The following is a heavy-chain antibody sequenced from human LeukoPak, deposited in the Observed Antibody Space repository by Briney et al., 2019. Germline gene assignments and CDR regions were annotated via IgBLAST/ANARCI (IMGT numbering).Heavy chain of an antibody. CDR1: GFNFGDYV. V-gene: IGHV3-49*03. D-gene: IGHD2-8*02. J-gene: IGHJ4*02. CDR2: IRSKAYGGTT. Sequence: GGSLRLSCTASGFNFGDYVMSWFRQAPGKGLEWVGFIRSKAYGGTTEYAASVKGRFTISRDDSKSIAYLQMNSLKTEDTGVYYCTRASWSAYWGQGTLVTVSS. CDR3: TRASWSAY.